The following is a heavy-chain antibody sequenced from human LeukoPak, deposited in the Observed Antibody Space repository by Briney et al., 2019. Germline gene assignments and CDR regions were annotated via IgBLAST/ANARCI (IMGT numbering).Heavy chain of an antibody. J-gene: IGHJ4*02. CDR1: GFILTTYS. V-gene: IGHV3-21*01. CDR3: ASICSGGSCYHRAHDY. D-gene: IGHD2-15*01. CDR2: ISSSSSYI. Sequence: PGGSLRLSCAASGFILTTYSMNWVRQAPGKGLEWVSSISSSSSYIYYADSVKGRFTISRDNAKNSLYLQMNSLRAEDTAVYYCASICSGGSCYHRAHDYWGQGTLVTVSS.